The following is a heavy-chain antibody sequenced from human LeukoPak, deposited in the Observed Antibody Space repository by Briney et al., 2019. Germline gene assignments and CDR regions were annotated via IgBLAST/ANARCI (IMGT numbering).Heavy chain of an antibody. J-gene: IGHJ4*02. D-gene: IGHD6-13*01. CDR1: GYTFTGYY. V-gene: IGHV1-2*02. CDR2: INPNSGGT. Sequence: GASVRVSCKASGYTFTGYYMHWVRQAPGQGLEWMGWINPNSGGTNYAQKFQGRVTMTRDTSISTAYMELSRLRSDDTAVYYCARVPVLYSSSWPIDYWGQGTLVTVSS. CDR3: ARVPVLYSSSWPIDY.